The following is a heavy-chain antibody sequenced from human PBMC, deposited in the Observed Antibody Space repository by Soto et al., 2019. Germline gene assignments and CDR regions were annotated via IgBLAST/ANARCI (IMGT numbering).Heavy chain of an antibody. CDR3: ARRLTYYYDSSGYLDY. V-gene: IGHV3-7*03. J-gene: IGHJ4*02. CDR2: IKQDGSEK. Sequence: LRLSCAASGFTFSSYWMSWVRQAPGKGLEWVANIKQDGSEKYYVDSVKGRFTISRDNAKNSLYLQMNSLRAEDTAVYYCARRLTYYYDSSGYLDYWGQGTLVTSPQ. D-gene: IGHD3-22*01. CDR1: GFTFSSYW.